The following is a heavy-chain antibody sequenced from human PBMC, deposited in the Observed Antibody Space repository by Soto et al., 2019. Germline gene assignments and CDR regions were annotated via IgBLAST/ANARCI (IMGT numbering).Heavy chain of an antibody. CDR3: ARYYYGSGIKFQVXMDG. CDR1: GFSLSTSGMY. Sequence: SGPTLVNPTQTLTLTCTFSGFSLSTSGMYVSWIRQPPGKALEWLALIDWDDDKYYSTSLKTRLTISKDTSKNQVVLTMTNMDPVDTATYYCARYYYGSGIKFQVXMDGWAQGTTVTVSS. CDR2: IDWDDDK. J-gene: IGHJ6*02. V-gene: IGHV2-70*01. D-gene: IGHD3-10*01.